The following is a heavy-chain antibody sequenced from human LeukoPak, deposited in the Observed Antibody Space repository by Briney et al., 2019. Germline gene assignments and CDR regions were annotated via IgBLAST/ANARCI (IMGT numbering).Heavy chain of an antibody. J-gene: IGHJ5*02. CDR1: GFTFDDYA. Sequence: GRSLRLSCAASGFTFDDYAMHWVRQVPGQGLEWVSGLTWNSGRIAYADSVKGRFTISRDNAKNSLYLQMNSLRAEDTALYYCAKGVTTIRGWFDPWGQGTLVTVSS. D-gene: IGHD2-21*02. V-gene: IGHV3-9*01. CDR2: LTWNSGRI. CDR3: AKGVTTIRGWFDP.